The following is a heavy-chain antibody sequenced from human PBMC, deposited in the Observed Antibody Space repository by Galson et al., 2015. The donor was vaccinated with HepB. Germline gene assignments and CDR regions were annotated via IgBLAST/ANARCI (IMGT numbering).Heavy chain of an antibody. D-gene: IGHD3-16*02. CDR2: IYYSGST. J-gene: IGHJ4*02. CDR1: GGSISSSSYY. V-gene: IGHV4-39*01. Sequence: ETLSLTCTVPGGSISSSSYYWGWIRQPPGKGLEWIGSIYYSGSTYYNPSLKSRVTISVDTSKNQFSLKLSSVTAADTAVYYCARFPPEGELSSWDQGTLVTVSS. CDR3: ARFPPEGELSS.